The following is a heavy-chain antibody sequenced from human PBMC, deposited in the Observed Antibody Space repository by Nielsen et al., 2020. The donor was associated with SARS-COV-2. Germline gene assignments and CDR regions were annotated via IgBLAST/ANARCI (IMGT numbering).Heavy chain of an antibody. CDR3: AKYYYSCLDV. CDR2: MYHYGRT. CDR1: GGSISHFY. Sequence: SETLSLTCTVSGGSISHFYWSWIPQPPGKGLEWIGYMYHYGRTDFNPCLESRATISDATSKNQLSLKLSSVTAADTTVYYCAKYYYSCLDVWGQGTTVAVSS. J-gene: IGHJ6*02. V-gene: IGHV4-59*01.